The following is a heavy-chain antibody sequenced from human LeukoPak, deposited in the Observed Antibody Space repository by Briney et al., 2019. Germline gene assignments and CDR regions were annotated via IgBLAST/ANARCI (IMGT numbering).Heavy chain of an antibody. Sequence: QSGGSLRLSCAASGFTFSSYGMHWVRQAPGKGLEWVAVIWYDGSNKYYADSVKGRFTISRDNSKNTLYLQMNSLRAEDTAVYYCARGEIAARFPGHYYYGMDVWGQGTTVTVSS. CDR3: ARGEIAARFPGHYYYGMDV. D-gene: IGHD6-6*01. CDR1: GFTFSSYG. CDR2: IWYDGSNK. J-gene: IGHJ6*02. V-gene: IGHV3-33*01.